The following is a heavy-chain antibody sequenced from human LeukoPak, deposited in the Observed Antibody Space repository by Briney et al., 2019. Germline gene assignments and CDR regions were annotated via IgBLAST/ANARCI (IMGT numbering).Heavy chain of an antibody. J-gene: IGHJ6*02. Sequence: GGSLRLSCAASGFTFSRYAMSWVRQAPGKGLEWVSDVRAGGTITYYADSVKGRFTISRDKSRNTLYLQMNSLRAEDTAVYYCAKDYYGSGSYSGMDVWGQGTTVTVSS. V-gene: IGHV3-23*01. D-gene: IGHD3-10*01. CDR1: GFTFSRYA. CDR3: AKDYYGSGSYSGMDV. CDR2: VRAGGTIT.